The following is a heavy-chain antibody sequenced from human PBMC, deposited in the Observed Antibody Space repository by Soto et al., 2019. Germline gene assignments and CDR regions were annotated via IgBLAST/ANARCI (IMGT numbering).Heavy chain of an antibody. V-gene: IGHV4-59*01. CDR1: GGSISSYY. D-gene: IGHD3-22*01. J-gene: IGHJ4*02. Sequence: SETLSLTCTVSGGSISSYYWSWIRQPPGKGLEWIGYIYYSGNTNYNPSLKSRVTISVDTSKNQFSLKLSSVTAAETAVYFCARTLNYYHNSASYSYFDYWGQGXLVTVYS. CDR2: IYYSGNT. CDR3: ARTLNYYHNSASYSYFDY.